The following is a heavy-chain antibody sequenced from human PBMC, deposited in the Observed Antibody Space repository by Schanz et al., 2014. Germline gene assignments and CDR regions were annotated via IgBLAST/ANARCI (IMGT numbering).Heavy chain of an antibody. CDR2: ISNDGSSK. CDR3: VREVGAAAGLAWGLDY. V-gene: IGHV3-30*07. J-gene: IGHJ4*02. D-gene: IGHD6-13*01. CDR1: GFTFSTYA. Sequence: QVQLVESGGGVVQPGRSLRLSCAASGFTFSTYAMHWVRQAPGKGLEWVAYISNDGSSKYYADSVKGRFTISRDNAKNSLYLQMNSLRAEDTAVYYCVREVGAAAGLAWGLDYWGRGTLVTVSS.